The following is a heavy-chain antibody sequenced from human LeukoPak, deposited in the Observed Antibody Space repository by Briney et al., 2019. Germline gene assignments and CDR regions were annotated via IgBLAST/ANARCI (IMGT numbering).Heavy chain of an antibody. CDR1: AIAFSTYA. V-gene: IGHV3-23*01. D-gene: IGHD5-18*01. CDR2: VSESGEIT. J-gene: IGHJ4*02. Sequence: GGSLRLSCAYSAIAFSTYAMRWARQAPGKGLEWVSVVSESGEITHYADSVKGRFTISRDNSKNTVYLQMNSLRAEDSAVYYCAKDTAQGYTYGTIEQDYWGQGTRVTVSS. CDR3: AKDTAQGYTYGTIEQDY.